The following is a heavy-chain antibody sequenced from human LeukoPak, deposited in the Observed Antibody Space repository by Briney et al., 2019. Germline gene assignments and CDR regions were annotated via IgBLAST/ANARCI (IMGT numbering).Heavy chain of an antibody. CDR2: INPDGNKK. D-gene: IGHD5-18*01. CDR1: GLTFSSSW. J-gene: IGHJ4*02. Sequence: GGSLRLSCAVSGLTFSSSWMDWVRQAPGKGLEWVASINPDGNKKYSADSVKGRFTISRDNAENSLHLQMNSLRVEDTAFYYCARDLAYSRLDYWGQGMLVTVSS. V-gene: IGHV3-7*01. CDR3: ARDLAYSRLDY.